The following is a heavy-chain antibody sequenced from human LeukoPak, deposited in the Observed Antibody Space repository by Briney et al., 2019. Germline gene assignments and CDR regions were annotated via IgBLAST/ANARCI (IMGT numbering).Heavy chain of an antibody. D-gene: IGHD2-15*01. V-gene: IGHV3-33*06. CDR1: GFTFSSYG. CDR3: AKERSGYCSGGTCFSVWFDP. CDR2: IWYDGSNK. J-gene: IGHJ5*02. Sequence: GGSLRLSCAASGFTFSSYGMHWVRQAPGKGLEWVAVIWYDGSNKYYADSVKGRFTISRDNSKNTLYLQMNSLRAEDTAVYYCAKERSGYCSGGTCFSVWFDPWGQGTLVTVSS.